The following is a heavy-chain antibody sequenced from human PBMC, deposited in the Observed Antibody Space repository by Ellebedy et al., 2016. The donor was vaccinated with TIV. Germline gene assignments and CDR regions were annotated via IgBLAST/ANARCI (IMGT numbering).Heavy chain of an antibody. CDR1: RYTFTSYF. V-gene: IGHV1-46*01. Sequence: AASVKVSCKASRYTFTSYFIHWVRQAPGQGLEWMGIIKPSGGSADYAQKFQGRFTMTRDTSTSTVYMELSSLTSDDTAVYYCAASGSYPSLPFDIWGQGTMVTVSS. CDR2: IKPSGGSA. D-gene: IGHD1-26*01. CDR3: AASGSYPSLPFDI. J-gene: IGHJ3*02.